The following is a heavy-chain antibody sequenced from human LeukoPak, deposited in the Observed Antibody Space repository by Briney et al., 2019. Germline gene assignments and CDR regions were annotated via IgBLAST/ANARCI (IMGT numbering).Heavy chain of an antibody. CDR1: GGSISSYY. CDR3: ARIGRGGYYTPPTHPRFDP. J-gene: IGHJ5*02. CDR2: IYTSGST. D-gene: IGHD3-3*01. V-gene: IGHV4-4*09. Sequence: PSETLSLTCTVSGGSISSYYWSWIRQPPGKGLEWIGYIYTSGSTNYNPSLKSRVTISVDTSKNQFSLKLSSVTAADTAVYYCARIGRGGYYTPPTHPRFDPWGQGTLVTVSS.